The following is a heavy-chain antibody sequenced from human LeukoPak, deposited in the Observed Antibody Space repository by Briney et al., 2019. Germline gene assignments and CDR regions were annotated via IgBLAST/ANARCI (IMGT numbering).Heavy chain of an antibody. V-gene: IGHV4-39*02. CDR1: GGSISSSSDY. D-gene: IGHD3-10*01. Sequence: SETLSLTCTVSGGSISSSSDYWGWIRQAPGKGLEWIGSIYYHENTYYNSSLKSRVTISVDTSKNQFSLKLSSVTAADTAVYYCAREEGVLLWFGELLNWFDPWGQGTLVTVSS. J-gene: IGHJ5*02. CDR3: AREEGVLLWFGELLNWFDP. CDR2: IYYHENT.